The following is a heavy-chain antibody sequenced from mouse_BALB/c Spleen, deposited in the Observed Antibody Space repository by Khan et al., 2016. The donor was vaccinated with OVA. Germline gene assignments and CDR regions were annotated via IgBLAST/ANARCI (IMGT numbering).Heavy chain of an antibody. CDR1: GYTFTSYV. Sequence: VRLQQSGPELVKPGASVKMSCKASGYTFTSYVMHWVRQKPGQGLEWIGYIYPYNDDTKYNEKFKGKATLTSDTSSSTAYMELSSLTSENSAVYYCARNYRYDVYFDYWGQGTTLTVSS. CDR3: ARNYRYDVYFDY. J-gene: IGHJ2*01. V-gene: IGHV1S136*01. D-gene: IGHD2-14*01. CDR2: IYPYNDDT.